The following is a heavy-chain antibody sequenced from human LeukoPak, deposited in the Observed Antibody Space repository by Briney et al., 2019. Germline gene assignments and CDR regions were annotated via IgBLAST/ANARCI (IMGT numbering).Heavy chain of an antibody. CDR3: AREMITFGGVIVPTPTDY. CDR2: ISTYNGHT. Sequence: ASVKVSCKASGYTFPSYGISWVRQAPGQGLEWMGWISTYNGHTNYAQKLQGRVTMTTDTSTSTAYMELRSLRSDDTAVYYCAREMITFGGVIVPTPTDYWGQGTLVTVSS. J-gene: IGHJ4*02. CDR1: GYTFPSYG. D-gene: IGHD3-16*02. V-gene: IGHV1-18*01.